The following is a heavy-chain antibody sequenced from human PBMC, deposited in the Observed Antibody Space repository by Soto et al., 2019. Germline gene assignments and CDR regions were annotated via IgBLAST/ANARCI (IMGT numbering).Heavy chain of an antibody. D-gene: IGHD4-17*01. V-gene: IGHV4-31*03. CDR2: IYYSGST. CDR1: GGSVNNANYF. Sequence: QVRLEKSGPGLVKPSETLSLICSVSGGSVNNANYFWNWIRHHPENGLEWIGYIYYSGSTRYNPSFKTRATLSIDTSKNQFSLRLNSVTVADTAVYFCARDADYGGSRGGMDVWGRGTTVTVSS. CDR3: ARDADYGGSRGGMDV. J-gene: IGHJ6*02.